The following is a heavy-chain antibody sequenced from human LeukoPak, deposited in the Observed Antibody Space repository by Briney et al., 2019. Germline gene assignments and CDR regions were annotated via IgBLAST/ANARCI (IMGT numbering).Heavy chain of an antibody. J-gene: IGHJ4*02. CDR2: IYTSGST. V-gene: IGHV4-4*07. D-gene: IGHD2-2*01. CDR1: GGSISSYY. Sequence: LSETLSLTCTVSGGSISSYYWSWIRQPAGKGLEWIGRIYTSGSTNYNPSLKSRVTISVDTSKNQFSLKLSSVTAADTAVYYCARGGRIRYCSSTSCLKKGDYFDYWGQGTLVTVSS. CDR3: ARGGRIRYCSSTSCLKKGDYFDY.